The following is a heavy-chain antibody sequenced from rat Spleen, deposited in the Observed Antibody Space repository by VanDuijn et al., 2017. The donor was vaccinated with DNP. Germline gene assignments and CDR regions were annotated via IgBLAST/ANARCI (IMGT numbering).Heavy chain of an antibody. J-gene: IGHJ1*01. Sequence: EVQLVGSGGGSVQSGRSLKLSCAASGFTFSNYGMAWVRQAPKKGLEWVASISASGGSTSYRDSVKGRFTISRDNAKSILYLQMDSLRSEDTATYYCARPTDWYFDFWGPGTMVTVSS. CDR1: GFTFSNYG. CDR3: ARPTDWYFDF. CDR2: ISASGGST. V-gene: IGHV5S13*01.